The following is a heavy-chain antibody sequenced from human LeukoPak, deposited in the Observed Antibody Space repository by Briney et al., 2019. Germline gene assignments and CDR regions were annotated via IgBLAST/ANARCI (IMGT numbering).Heavy chain of an antibody. CDR1: GGSISSSSAY. CDR2: IYDSKKT. V-gene: IGHV4-39*01. CDR3: VSPRGFSYGYFDY. D-gene: IGHD5-18*01. Sequence: SETLSLTCTVSGGSISSSSAYWGWIRQPPGNGPEWIGSIYDSKKTYYNPSLKSRVTISADTSKNQFSLTLGSVSATDTAVYYCVSPRGFSYGYFDYWGQGTLVTVSS. J-gene: IGHJ4*02.